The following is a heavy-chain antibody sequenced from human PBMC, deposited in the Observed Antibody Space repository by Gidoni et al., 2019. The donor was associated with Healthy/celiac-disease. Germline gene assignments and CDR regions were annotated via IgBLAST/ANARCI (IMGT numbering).Heavy chain of an antibody. CDR1: GGTFRSYT. V-gene: IGHV1-69*08. Sequence: QVQLVQSGAEVKKPGSSVKVSCKASGGTFRSYTISWVRQAPGQGLEWMGRIIPIRGIANYAQKFQGRVTITADKSTSTAYMELSSLRSEDTAVYYCARDLGYCSSTSCQFDIWGQGTMVTVSS. J-gene: IGHJ3*02. D-gene: IGHD2-2*01. CDR2: IIPIRGIA. CDR3: ARDLGYCSSTSCQFDI.